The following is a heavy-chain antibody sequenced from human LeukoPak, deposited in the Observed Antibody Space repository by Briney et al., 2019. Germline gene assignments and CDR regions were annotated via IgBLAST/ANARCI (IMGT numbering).Heavy chain of an antibody. J-gene: IGHJ4*02. CDR1: GGSISSYY. V-gene: IGHV4-4*07. D-gene: IGHD6-6*01. CDR3: ARDPYSSSLSSGDY. Sequence: SETLSLTCTVSGGSISSYYWSWIRQPAGKGLEWIGRIYTSGSTNYNPSLKSRVTISVDTSKNQFSLKLSSVTAADTAVYYCARDPYSSSLSSGDYWGQGTLVTVSS. CDR2: IYTSGST.